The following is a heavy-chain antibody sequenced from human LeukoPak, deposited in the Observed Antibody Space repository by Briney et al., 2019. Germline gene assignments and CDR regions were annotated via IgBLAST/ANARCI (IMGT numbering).Heavy chain of an antibody. CDR1: GFTFGSYA. CDR3: AKDPYSSGPYNWFDP. Sequence: GGSLRLSCAASGFTFGSYAMTWVRQAPGKGLEWVSAISGSGDSTYYADSVKGLFTISRDNFKNTLYLQMNSLRAEDTAVYYCAKDPYSSGPYNWFDPWGQGTLVTVSS. J-gene: IGHJ5*02. V-gene: IGHV3-23*01. CDR2: ISGSGDST. D-gene: IGHD6-19*01.